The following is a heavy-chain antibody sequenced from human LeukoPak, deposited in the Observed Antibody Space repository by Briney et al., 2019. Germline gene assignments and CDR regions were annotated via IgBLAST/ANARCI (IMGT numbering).Heavy chain of an antibody. J-gene: IGHJ3*02. D-gene: IGHD3-22*01. CDR2: ISAYNGNT. CDR1: GYTFTGYY. V-gene: IGHV1-18*04. Sequence: ASVKVSCKASGYTFTGYYMHWVRQAPGQGLEWMGWISAYNGNTNYAQKFQGRVTMTTDTSTSTAYMELRSLRSDDTAVYYCARPRNYYDSSGYYYRHDAFDIWGQGTMVTVSS. CDR3: ARPRNYYDSSGYYYRHDAFDI.